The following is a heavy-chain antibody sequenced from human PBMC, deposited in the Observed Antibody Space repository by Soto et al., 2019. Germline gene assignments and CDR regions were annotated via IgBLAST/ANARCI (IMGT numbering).Heavy chain of an antibody. CDR3: ASGDIVATIWFDP. D-gene: IGHD5-12*01. V-gene: IGHV5-51*01. CDR2: IYPGDSDT. Sequence: GQALKISCKRSGYSFTGYWSGWVRQMPGKGLEWMGIIYPGDSDTRYSPSFQGQVTISADKSISTAYLQWSSLKASDTAMYYCASGDIVATIWFDPWGQGTLVTVSS. CDR1: GYSFTGYW. J-gene: IGHJ5*02.